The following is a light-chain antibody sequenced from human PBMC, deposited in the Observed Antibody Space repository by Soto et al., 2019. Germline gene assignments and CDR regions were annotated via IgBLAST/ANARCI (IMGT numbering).Light chain of an antibody. CDR3: QQYDSYPHT. CDR2: DAS. CDR1: QGISSY. Sequence: AIRMTQSPSSFSASTGDRVTITCRASQGISSYLAWYQQKPVKAPKLLIYDASTLQSEVPSSFSGSGSGTDFTLTISCLQSEDFATYYCQQYDSYPHTFGQGTKVEIK. J-gene: IGKJ1*01. V-gene: IGKV1-8*01.